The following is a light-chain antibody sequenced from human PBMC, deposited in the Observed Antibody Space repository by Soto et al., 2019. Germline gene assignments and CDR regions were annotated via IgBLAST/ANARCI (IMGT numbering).Light chain of an antibody. CDR1: QGISSY. CDR3: QQLNSYRRT. V-gene: IGKV1-9*01. Sequence: DIQLTQSPSFLSASVGDRVTITCRASQGISSYLAWYQQKPGKAPKLLIYAASSLQSGVPSRFSGSGSGTEFTLTISSLQPDDFATYYCQQLNSYRRTFGRGTKVEIK. J-gene: IGKJ1*01. CDR2: AAS.